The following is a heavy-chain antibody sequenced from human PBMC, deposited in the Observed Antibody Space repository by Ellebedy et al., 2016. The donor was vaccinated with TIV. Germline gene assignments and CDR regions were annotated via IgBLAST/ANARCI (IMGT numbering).Heavy chain of an antibody. Sequence: GESLKISCAASGFAFSTCDIHWVRQAPGKGLEWVAGISPDGTTEFYADSVKGRFTISRDNSKNTLYLQMNSLRDEDTAVYYCARHAASGGFDYWGQGTLVTVSS. CDR3: ARHAASGGFDY. D-gene: IGHD3-10*01. V-gene: IGHV3-33*08. CDR1: GFAFSTCD. J-gene: IGHJ4*02. CDR2: ISPDGTTE.